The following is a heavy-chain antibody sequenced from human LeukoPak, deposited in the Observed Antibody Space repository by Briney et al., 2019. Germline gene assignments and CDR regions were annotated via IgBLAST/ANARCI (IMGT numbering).Heavy chain of an antibody. D-gene: IGHD2-2*01. CDR1: GGSISSYY. V-gene: IGHV4-59*12. Sequence: PSEILSLTCTVSGGSISSYYWSWIRQPPGKGLEWIGYIYYSGSTNYNPSLKSRVTISVDTSKNQFSLKLSSVTAADTAVYYCARGGRVVCSSTSCYGPYYYYYMDVWGKGTTVTIPS. CDR2: IYYSGST. CDR3: ARGGRVVCSSTSCYGPYYYYYMDV. J-gene: IGHJ6*03.